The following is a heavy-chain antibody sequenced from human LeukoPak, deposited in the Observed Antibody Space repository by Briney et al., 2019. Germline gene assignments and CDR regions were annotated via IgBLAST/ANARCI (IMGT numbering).Heavy chain of an antibody. CDR1: GFTFDDYG. D-gene: IGHD6-13*01. Sequence: GGSPRLSCAASGFTFDDYGMSWVRQAPGKGLEWVSGINWNGGSTGYADSVKGRFTISRDNAKNSLYLQMNSLRAEDTVLYYCARVGSSSWYGGFDPWGQGTLVTVSS. J-gene: IGHJ5*02. CDR3: ARVGSSSWYGGFDP. V-gene: IGHV3-20*04. CDR2: INWNGGST.